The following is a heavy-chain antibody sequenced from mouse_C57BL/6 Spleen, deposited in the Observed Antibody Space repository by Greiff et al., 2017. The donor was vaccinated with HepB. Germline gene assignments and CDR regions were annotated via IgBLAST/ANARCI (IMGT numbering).Heavy chain of an antibody. Sequence: EVKLMESGAELVRPGASVKLSCTASGFNIKDDYMHWVKQRPEQGLEWIGWIDPENGDTEYASKFQGKATITADTSSNTAYLQLSSLTSEDTAVYYCTTGTTGDYWGQGTTLTVSS. V-gene: IGHV14-4*01. CDR2: IDPENGDT. CDR1: GFNIKDDY. D-gene: IGHD3-3*01. CDR3: TTGTTGDY. J-gene: IGHJ2*01.